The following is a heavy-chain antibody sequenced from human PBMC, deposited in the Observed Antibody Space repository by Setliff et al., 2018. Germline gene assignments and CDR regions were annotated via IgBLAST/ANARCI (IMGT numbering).Heavy chain of an antibody. CDR3: ATSDWYAAFDH. D-gene: IGHD6-19*01. CDR1: GFTFTNYW. J-gene: IGHJ4*02. Sequence: GGSLRLSCAASGFTFTNYWINWVRQAPGKGLEWVANIKQDESEKPYVGSVKGRFTISRDNARNSVYLQMNSLRAEDAAVYYCATSDWYAAFDHWGQGTLVTVSS. V-gene: IGHV3-7*01. CDR2: IKQDESEK.